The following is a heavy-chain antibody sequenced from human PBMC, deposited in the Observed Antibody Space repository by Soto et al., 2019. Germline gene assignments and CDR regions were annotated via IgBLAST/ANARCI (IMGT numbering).Heavy chain of an antibody. CDR1: GGSISSSSYY. CDR3: ARHSPITIFGVVIKPSLVDY. Sequence: SETLSLTCTVSGGSISSSSYYWGWIRQPPGKGLEWIGSIYYSGSTYYNPSLKSRVTISVDTSKNQFSLKLSSVTAADTAVYYCARHSPITIFGVVIKPSLVDYWGQGTLVTVSS. V-gene: IGHV4-39*01. CDR2: IYYSGST. J-gene: IGHJ4*02. D-gene: IGHD3-3*01.